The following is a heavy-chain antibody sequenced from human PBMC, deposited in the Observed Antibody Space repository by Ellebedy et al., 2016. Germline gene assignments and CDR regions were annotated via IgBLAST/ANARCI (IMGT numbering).Heavy chain of an antibody. J-gene: IGHJ4*02. Sequence: ASVKVSCXASGYTFTSYDINWVRQATGQGLEWMGWMNPNSGNTGYAQKFQGRVTMTRNTSISTAYMELSSLRSEDTAVYYCAVSEFIFGVVTNGDVDYWGQGTLVTVSS. V-gene: IGHV1-8*01. D-gene: IGHD3-3*01. CDR3: AVSEFIFGVVTNGDVDY. CDR2: MNPNSGNT. CDR1: GYTFTSYD.